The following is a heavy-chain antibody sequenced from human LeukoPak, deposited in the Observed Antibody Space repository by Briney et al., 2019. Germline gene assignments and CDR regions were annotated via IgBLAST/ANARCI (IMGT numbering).Heavy chain of an antibody. V-gene: IGHV3-7*01. J-gene: IGHJ4*02. CDR2: IKQDGSEK. CDR3: ARDRISDWYPQAGDFDY. Sequence: GGSLGLSCAASGFTFSRYWMTWVRQAPGKGLEWVANIKQDGSEKYYVDSVKGRFTISRDNAKNSLYLQMNSLRAEDTAVYYCARDRISDWYPQAGDFDYWGQGTLVTVSS. D-gene: IGHD6-19*01. CDR1: GFTFSRYW.